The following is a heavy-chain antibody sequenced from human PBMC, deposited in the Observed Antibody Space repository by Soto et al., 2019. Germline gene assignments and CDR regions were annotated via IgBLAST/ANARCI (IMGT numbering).Heavy chain of an antibody. CDR1: GGTLSSHA. CDR2: IIPFFGTT. V-gene: IGHV1-69*12. CDR3: SRGLRVLEWPSPLDI. J-gene: IGHJ1*01. D-gene: IGHD3-3*01. Sequence: QVQLVQSGAELKRPGSSVQVSCKASGGTLSSHAVSWVRQAPGQGLEWIGGIIPFFGTTKYARKFQGRVRLPADESAITAYMELSGLRSDDTAVYYCSRGLRVLEWPSPLDIWGQGTMVTVFS.